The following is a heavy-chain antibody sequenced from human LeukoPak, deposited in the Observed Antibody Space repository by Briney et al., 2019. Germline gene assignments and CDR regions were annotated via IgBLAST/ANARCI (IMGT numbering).Heavy chain of an antibody. Sequence: PSETLSLTCTVSGGSISSSSYYWGWIRQPPGKGLEWIGSIYYSGSTYYNPSLKSRVTVSVDTSKNQFSLKLSSVTAADTAVYYCASRLGSGMDGWGQGTTVTVSS. CDR3: ASRLGSGMDG. D-gene: IGHD3-3*01. CDR2: IYYSGST. J-gene: IGHJ6*02. CDR1: GGSISSSSYY. V-gene: IGHV4-39*01.